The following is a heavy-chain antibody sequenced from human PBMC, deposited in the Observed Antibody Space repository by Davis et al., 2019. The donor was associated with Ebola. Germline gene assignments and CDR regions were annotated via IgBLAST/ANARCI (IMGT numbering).Heavy chain of an antibody. V-gene: IGHV4-34*01. D-gene: IGHD3-22*01. J-gene: IGHJ5*02. Sequence: GSLRLSCAVYGGSFSGYYWSWIRQPPGKGLEWIGEINHSGSTNYNPSLKSRVTISVDTSKNQFSLKLSSVTAADTAVYYCASGNPTYYYDSSGYGAHLNWFDPWGQGTLVTVSS. CDR3: ASGNPTYYYDSSGYGAHLNWFDP. CDR1: GGSFSGYY. CDR2: INHSGST.